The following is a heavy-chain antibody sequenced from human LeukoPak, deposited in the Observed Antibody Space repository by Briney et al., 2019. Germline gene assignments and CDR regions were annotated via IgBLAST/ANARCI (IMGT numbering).Heavy chain of an antibody. CDR3: AKDMYYCDSSGYRTAFDY. CDR1: GFTFSSDA. V-gene: IGHV3-23*01. Sequence: HPGGSLRLSCAASGFTFSSDAMSWVRQAPGKGLEWVSAISGSGGSTYYADSVTGPFTISRDNSKNTLYLQMNSLRAEDTAVYYCAKDMYYCDSSGYRTAFDYWGQGTLVTVSS. CDR2: ISGSGGST. J-gene: IGHJ4*02. D-gene: IGHD3-22*01.